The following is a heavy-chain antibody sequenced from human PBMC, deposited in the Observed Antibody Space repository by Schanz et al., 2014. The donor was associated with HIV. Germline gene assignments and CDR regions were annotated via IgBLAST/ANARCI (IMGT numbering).Heavy chain of an antibody. Sequence: QVQLVESGGGVVQPGRSLRLSCAASGFTFSTYGMHWVRQAPGKGLEWVAVISYDGSNKYYADSVKGRFTISRENSKNTLYLQMNSLRAEDTAVYYCARDDCSGGSCYSNYYYGMDVWGQGTTVTVSS. D-gene: IGHD2-15*01. J-gene: IGHJ6*02. CDR2: ISYDGSNK. CDR1: GFTFSTYG. CDR3: ARDDCSGGSCYSNYYYGMDV. V-gene: IGHV3-30*03.